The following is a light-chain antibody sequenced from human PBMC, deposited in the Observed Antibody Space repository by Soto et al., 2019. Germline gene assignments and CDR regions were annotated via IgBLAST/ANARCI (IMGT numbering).Light chain of an antibody. CDR1: QSVSNN. Sequence: EIGFTQSPGTLSLSQGERATLSCRASQSVSNNLAWYQQKPGQAPRLLIYGASTRATGIPARFSGSGSGTEFTLTISSLQSEDFAVYYCQPYNTWPPNTFGQGTRLEIK. V-gene: IGKV3-15*01. J-gene: IGKJ5*01. CDR2: GAS. CDR3: QPYNTWPPNT.